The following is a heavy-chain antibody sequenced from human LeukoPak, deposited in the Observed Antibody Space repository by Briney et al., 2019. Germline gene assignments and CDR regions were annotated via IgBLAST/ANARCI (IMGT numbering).Heavy chain of an antibody. D-gene: IGHD1-26*01. J-gene: IGHJ4*02. V-gene: IGHV3-30*04. Sequence: PGGSLRLSCAASGFTFSSYVMHWVRQAPGKGLEWVAVTSPDEGLKFYGDSVKGRFTISRDNSKNTMYLQMNNLREEDTAVYYCTRDPILGAPDYFDYWGQGTLVTVSS. CDR3: TRDPILGAPDYFDY. CDR1: GFTFSSYV. CDR2: TSPDEGLK.